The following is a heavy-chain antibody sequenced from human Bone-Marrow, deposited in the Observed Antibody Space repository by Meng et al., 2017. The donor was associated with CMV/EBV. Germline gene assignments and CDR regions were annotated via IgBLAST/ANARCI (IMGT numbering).Heavy chain of an antibody. D-gene: IGHD1-20*01. Sequence: GESLKISCAASGFTFSSYSMNWVRQAPGKGLEWVSYISSSSSTIYYADSVKGRFTISRDNAKNSLYLQMNSLRAEDTAVYYCARDYYNWNIVRYFDLWGRGTLVTVYS. V-gene: IGHV3-48*04. J-gene: IGHJ2*01. CDR1: GFTFSSYS. CDR2: ISSSSSTI. CDR3: ARDYYNWNIVRYFDL.